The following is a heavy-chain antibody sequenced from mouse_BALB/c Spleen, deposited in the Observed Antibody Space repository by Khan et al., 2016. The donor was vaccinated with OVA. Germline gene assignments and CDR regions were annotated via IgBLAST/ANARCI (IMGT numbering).Heavy chain of an antibody. CDR2: IWAGGST. Sequence: QVQLKESGPGLVAPSQTLSITCTVSGFSLSNYGIHWVRQSPGKGLEWLGVIWAGGSTNHNSALMSRLSISKDNSKSHVFSKMNSLQTDDTAMYYCARSFYNVAWLAYWGKGTLVTVSA. CDR1: GFSLSNYG. D-gene: IGHD1-3*01. V-gene: IGHV2-9*02. J-gene: IGHJ3*01. CDR3: ARSFYNVAWLAY.